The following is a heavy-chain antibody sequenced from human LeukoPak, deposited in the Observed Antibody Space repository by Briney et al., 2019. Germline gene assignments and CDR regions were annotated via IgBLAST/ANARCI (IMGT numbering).Heavy chain of an antibody. CDR1: GFTFSTYW. Sequence: GGSLRLSCAAPGFTFSTYWMHWVRQAPGKGLVWVSRISSDGGGANYADSVMGRFTISRDNAKNTLYLQMNSLRAEDTAVYYCATDFKRVVGTTGYALDVWGQGTTVTVS. V-gene: IGHV3-74*01. D-gene: IGHD1-26*01. J-gene: IGHJ6*02. CDR3: ATDFKRVVGTTGYALDV. CDR2: ISSDGGGA.